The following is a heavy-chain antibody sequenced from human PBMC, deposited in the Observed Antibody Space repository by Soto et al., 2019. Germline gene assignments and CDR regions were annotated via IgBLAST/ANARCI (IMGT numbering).Heavy chain of an antibody. D-gene: IGHD2-2*01. CDR2: IYSSGST. CDR1: GGSISGGGSY. V-gene: IGHV4-31*03. Sequence: QVQLQESGPGLVKPSQTLSLTCTVSGGSISGGGSYWSWIRQHPGKGLEWIGYIYSSGSTYYNPSRRGRLTISVDMSKNRFSLNLSSVTAADTAVYYCATLIASASRYYAYWGQGTLVTVSS. J-gene: IGHJ4*02. CDR3: ATLIASASRYYAY.